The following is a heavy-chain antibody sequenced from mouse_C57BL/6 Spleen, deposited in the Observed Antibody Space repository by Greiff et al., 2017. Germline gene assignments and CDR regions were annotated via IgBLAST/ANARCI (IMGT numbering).Heavy chain of an antibody. V-gene: IGHV1-64*01. Sequence: QVQLQQPGAELVKPGASVKLSCKASGYTFTSYWMHWVKQRPGQGLEWIGMIHPNSGSTNYNEKFKSKATLTVDKSSSTAYMQLSSLTSEDSEVYYCERFPYDYDGEFAYWGQGTLVTVSA. D-gene: IGHD2-4*01. CDR2: IHPNSGST. CDR3: ERFPYDYDGEFAY. CDR1: GYTFTSYW. J-gene: IGHJ3*01.